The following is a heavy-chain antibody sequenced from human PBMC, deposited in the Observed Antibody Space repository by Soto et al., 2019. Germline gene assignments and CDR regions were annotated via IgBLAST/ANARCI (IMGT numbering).Heavy chain of an antibody. Sequence: ASVKVSCKASGYTFTSYAMHWVRQAPGQRLEWMGWINAGNGNTKYSQKFQGRVTITRDTSASTAYMELSSLRSEDTAVYYCARGIGLRLEYLQYWGQGTLVTVSS. CDR1: GYTFTSYA. J-gene: IGHJ4*02. D-gene: IGHD3-16*01. CDR3: ARGIGLRLEYLQY. CDR2: INAGNGNT. V-gene: IGHV1-3*01.